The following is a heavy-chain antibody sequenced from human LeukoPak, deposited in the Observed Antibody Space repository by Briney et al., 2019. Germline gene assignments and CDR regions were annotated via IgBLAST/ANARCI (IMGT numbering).Heavy chain of an antibody. CDR1: GDSVSSNSAA. J-gene: IGHJ4*02. CDR3: AGFPRKSGSYDDY. CDR2: TYYRSKWYN. D-gene: IGHD1-26*01. Sequence: SQTLSLTCAISGDSVSSNSAAWNWIRQSPSRGLEWLGRTYYRSKWYNDYAVSVKSRITINPDTSKNQFSLKLSSVTAADTAVYYCAGFPRKSGSYDDYWGQGTLVTVSS. V-gene: IGHV6-1*01.